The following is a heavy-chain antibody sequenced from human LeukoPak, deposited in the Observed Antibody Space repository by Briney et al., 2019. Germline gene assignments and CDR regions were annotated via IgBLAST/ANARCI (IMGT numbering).Heavy chain of an antibody. D-gene: IGHD3-10*01. Sequence: GRSLRLSCAPSGFTFSTYGMVWVRHAPGKGLEWVSSISSGGSTHYADSVKGRFTISRDNSKNTLSLQMHTLRAEDTALYYCAKGPDYSGSAYLDSWGQGTLVTVSS. CDR2: ISSGGST. CDR3: AKGPDYSGSAYLDS. V-gene: IGHV3-23*01. J-gene: IGHJ4*02. CDR1: GFTFSTYG.